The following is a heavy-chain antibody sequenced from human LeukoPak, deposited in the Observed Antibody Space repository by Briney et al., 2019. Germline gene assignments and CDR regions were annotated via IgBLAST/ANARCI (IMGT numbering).Heavy chain of an antibody. Sequence: SETLSLTCTVSGGSISSHYWSWIRQPPGKGLEWIGEVSFSGSTKYNPSLTSRVTISADTSKNQFSLNLSSVTAADTALYYCALYCRLSSNCGYYGMDVWGQGTTVTVSS. V-gene: IGHV4-59*08. CDR2: VSFSGST. CDR1: GGSISSHY. J-gene: IGHJ6*02. D-gene: IGHD2-15*01. CDR3: ALYCRLSSNCGYYGMDV.